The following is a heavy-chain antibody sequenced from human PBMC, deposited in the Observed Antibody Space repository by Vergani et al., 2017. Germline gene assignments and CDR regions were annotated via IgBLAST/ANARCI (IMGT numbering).Heavy chain of an antibody. CDR2: ITSGSTTT. V-gene: IGHV3-48*01. J-gene: IGHJ4*02. D-gene: IGHD3-10*02. CDR1: GFNFRTYA. CDR3: AKCTSRASGCSGPDGY. Sequence: EVLLVESGGGLVQPGGSLRLSCAASGFNFRTYAMNWVRQAPGKGLEWLSYITSGSTTTYYADSLKGRFTISRDNSKNTLYLQMNSLRAEDTAVYYCAKCTSRASGCSGPDGYWGQGTLVTVSS.